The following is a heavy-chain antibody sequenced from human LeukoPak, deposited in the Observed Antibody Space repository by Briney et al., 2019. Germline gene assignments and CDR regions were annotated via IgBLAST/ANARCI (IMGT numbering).Heavy chain of an antibody. Sequence: SETLSLTCTVSGGSISSGDYYWSWIRQPPGKGLEWIGYIYYSESTYYNPSLKSRVTISVDTSKNQFSLKLSSVTAADTAVYHCAREGRIAAAGIGNYWGQGTLVSVSS. V-gene: IGHV4-30-4*01. CDR1: GGSISSGDYY. CDR2: IYYSEST. CDR3: AREGRIAAAGIGNY. J-gene: IGHJ4*02. D-gene: IGHD6-13*01.